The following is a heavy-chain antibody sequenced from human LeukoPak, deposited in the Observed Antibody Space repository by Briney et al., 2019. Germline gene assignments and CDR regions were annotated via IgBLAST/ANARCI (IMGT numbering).Heavy chain of an antibody. CDR1: GGSFSGYY. CDR2: INHSGST. D-gene: IGHD1-26*01. V-gene: IGHV4-34*01. CDR3: ARESGSTYYFDH. J-gene: IGHJ4*02. Sequence: SETLSLTCAVYGGSFSGYYWSWIRQPPGKGLERIGEINHSGSTNYNPSLKSRVTISVDTSKNQFSLKLSSVTAADTAVYYCARESGSTYYFDHWGQGTLVTVSS.